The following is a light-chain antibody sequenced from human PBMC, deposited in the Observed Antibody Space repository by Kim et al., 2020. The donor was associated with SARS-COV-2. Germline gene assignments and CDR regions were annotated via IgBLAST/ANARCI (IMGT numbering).Light chain of an antibody. J-gene: IGKJ2*01. CDR2: AAS. V-gene: IGKV1-39*01. Sequence: AFGGDRVNLTCRASQNIGKYLNWYQQKPGPAPNLLIYAASSLQSGVPSRFSGSGSGTYFTLHHSSLQPEDSATYLWQQTYSTPYTFGQGTKLEI. CDR3: QQTYSTPYT. CDR1: QNIGKY.